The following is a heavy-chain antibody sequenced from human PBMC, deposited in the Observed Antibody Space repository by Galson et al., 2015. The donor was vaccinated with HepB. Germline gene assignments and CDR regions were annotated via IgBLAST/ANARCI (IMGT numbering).Heavy chain of an antibody. J-gene: IGHJ5*02. CDR1: GFTFSSYW. CDR3: ARPGYCSSPSCYANWFDP. CDR2: INSDGSTT. V-gene: IGHV3-74*01. Sequence: SLRLSCAASGFTFSSYWMHWVRQAPGKGLVWVSRINSDGSTTDYADSVKGRFTISRDNGKNTLYLQMNSLRAEDTAVYYCARPGYCSSPSCYANWFDPWGLGTLVTVSS. D-gene: IGHD2-2*01.